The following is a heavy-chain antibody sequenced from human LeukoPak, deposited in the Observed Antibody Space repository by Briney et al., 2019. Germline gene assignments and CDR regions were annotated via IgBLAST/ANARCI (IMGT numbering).Heavy chain of an antibody. V-gene: IGHV1-18*01. CDR2: ISAYNGNT. J-gene: IGHJ6*02. CDR1: GYTFTSYG. D-gene: IGHD2-2*01. CDR3: AGDPPLSVVVPAASGGMDV. Sequence: ASVKVSCKASGYTFTSYGISWVRQAPGQGLEWMGWISAYNGNTNYAQKLQGRVTMTTDTSTSTAYMELRSLRSDDTAVYYCAGDPPLSVVVPAASGGMDVWGQGTTVTVSS.